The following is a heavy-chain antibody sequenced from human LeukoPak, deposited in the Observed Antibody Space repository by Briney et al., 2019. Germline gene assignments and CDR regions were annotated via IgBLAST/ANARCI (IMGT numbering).Heavy chain of an antibody. D-gene: IGHD4/OR15-4a*01. CDR2: ISGSGGST. J-gene: IGHJ4*02. V-gene: IGHV3-23*01. Sequence: GGSLRVSCAASGFTFSSYAMSWVRQAPGNGLEWVSAISGSGGSTYYADSVKGRFTISRDNSKNTLYLQMNSLRAEDTAVYYCAKDFLTTVSYYFDYWGQGTLVTVSS. CDR3: AKDFLTTVSYYFDY. CDR1: GFTFSSYA.